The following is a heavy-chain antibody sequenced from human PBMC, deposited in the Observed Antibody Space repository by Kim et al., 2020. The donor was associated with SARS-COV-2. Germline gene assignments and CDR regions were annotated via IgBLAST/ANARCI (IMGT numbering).Heavy chain of an antibody. CDR3: AKVSYSSGWFSDY. V-gene: IGHV3-23*01. Sequence: YADPGKGRFTISRDNSKNTLYLQMNSLRAEDTALYYCAKVSYSSGWFSDYWGQGTLVTVSS. J-gene: IGHJ4*02. D-gene: IGHD6-19*01.